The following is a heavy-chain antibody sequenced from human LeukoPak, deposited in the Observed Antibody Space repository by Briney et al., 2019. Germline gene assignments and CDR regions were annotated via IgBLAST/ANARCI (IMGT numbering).Heavy chain of an antibody. V-gene: IGHV4-34*01. CDR2: INHSGST. J-gene: IGHJ3*02. D-gene: IGHD3-9*01. Sequence: SETLSLTCAVYGGSFSGYYWSWIRQPPGKGLEWIGEINHSGSTNYNPSLKSRVTISVDTSKNQFSLKLSSVTAADTAVYYCVGDAKQYYDILTGYYNDAFDIWGQGTMVTVSS. CDR1: GGSFSGYY. CDR3: VGDAKQYYDILTGYYNDAFDI.